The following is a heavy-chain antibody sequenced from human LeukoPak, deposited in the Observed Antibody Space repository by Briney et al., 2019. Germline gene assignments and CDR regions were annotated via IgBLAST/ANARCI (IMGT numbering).Heavy chain of an antibody. V-gene: IGHV4-59*01. D-gene: IGHD5-18*01. J-gene: IGHJ4*02. CDR2: IYYSGGT. CDR3: ARSGTAMVGIDY. CDR1: GGSISNYY. Sequence: RSETLSLTCTVSGGSISNYYWSWIRLPPGKGLEWIGYIYYSGGTHYNPSLKSRVTISVDTSKNQLSLKLSSVTAADTAVYHCARSGTAMVGIDYWGQGTLVTVSS.